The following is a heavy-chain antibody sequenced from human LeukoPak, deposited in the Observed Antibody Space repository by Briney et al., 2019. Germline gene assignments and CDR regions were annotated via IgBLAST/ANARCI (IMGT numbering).Heavy chain of an antibody. D-gene: IGHD4-23*01. Sequence: GGSLRLSCAASGFTFSNNAMSWVRQAPGKGLEWVSTVSGSGGSTYYADSVKGRFTISRDNSKNTLYLRMNSLRAEDAAVYYCAKDLYVDVRWGSAFDIWGQGTVVTVSS. CDR3: AKDLYVDVRWGSAFDI. CDR2: VSGSGGST. V-gene: IGHV3-23*01. CDR1: GFTFSNNA. J-gene: IGHJ3*02.